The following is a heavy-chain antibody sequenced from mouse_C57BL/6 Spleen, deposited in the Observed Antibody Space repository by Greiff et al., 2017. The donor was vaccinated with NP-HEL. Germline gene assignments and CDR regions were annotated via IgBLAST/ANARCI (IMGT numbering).Heavy chain of an antibody. CDR3: ARRHYGSSSWYFDV. J-gene: IGHJ1*03. D-gene: IGHD1-1*01. V-gene: IGHV1-19*01. Sequence: EVQLQQSGPVLVKPGASVKMSCKASGYTFTDYYMNWVKQSHGKSLEWIGVINPYNGGTSYNQKFKGKATLTVDKSSSTAYMELNSLTSEDSAVYYCARRHYGSSSWYFDVWGTGTTVTVSS. CDR2: INPYNGGT. CDR1: GYTFTDYY.